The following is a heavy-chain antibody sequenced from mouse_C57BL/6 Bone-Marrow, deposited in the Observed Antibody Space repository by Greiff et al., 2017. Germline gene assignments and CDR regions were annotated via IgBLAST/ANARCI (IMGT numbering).Heavy chain of an antibody. D-gene: IGHD1-1*01. CDR3: ARCGTTVVPYYFDC. V-gene: IGHV1-18*01. J-gene: IGHJ2*01. CDR2: INPNNGGT. Sequence: VQLQQSGPELVKPGASVKIPCKASGYTFTDYNMDWVKQSHGKSLEWIGDINPNNGGTIYNQKFKGKATLTVDKSSSTAYMELRSLTSEDTAVYYCARCGTTVVPYYFDCWGQGTTLTVSS. CDR1: GYTFTDYN.